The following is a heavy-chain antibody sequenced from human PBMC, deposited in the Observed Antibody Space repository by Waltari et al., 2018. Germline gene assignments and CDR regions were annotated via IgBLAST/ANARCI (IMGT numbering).Heavy chain of an antibody. D-gene: IGHD6-6*01. CDR1: AYSINSGYF. Sequence: QVQLQESGPGLVSPSATLSPSCAVSAYSINSGYFWVWIRQPPGKGLEWIGTISHSGSPYSHPSFKSRVIMSVDTSKNQFSLKMTSVTAADTALYYCARQGTSSSFYFDFWGRGTLVIVSS. J-gene: IGHJ4*02. CDR3: ARQGTSSSFYFDF. V-gene: IGHV4-38-2*01. CDR2: ISHSGSP.